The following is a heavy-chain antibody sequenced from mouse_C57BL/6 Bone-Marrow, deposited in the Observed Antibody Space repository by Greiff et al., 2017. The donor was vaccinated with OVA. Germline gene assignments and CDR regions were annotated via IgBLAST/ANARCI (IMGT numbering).Heavy chain of an antibody. D-gene: IGHD1-1*01. Sequence: QVQLKQPGAELVKPGASVKLSCKASGYTFTSYWMHWVKQRPGQGLEWIGMIHPNSGSTNYNEKFKSKATLTVDKSSSTAYMQLSSLTSEDSAVYYCAREKNYYYGSSPFDHWGQGTTLTVSS. CDR3: AREKNYYYGSSPFDH. CDR2: IHPNSGST. CDR1: GYTFTSYW. V-gene: IGHV1-64*01. J-gene: IGHJ2*01.